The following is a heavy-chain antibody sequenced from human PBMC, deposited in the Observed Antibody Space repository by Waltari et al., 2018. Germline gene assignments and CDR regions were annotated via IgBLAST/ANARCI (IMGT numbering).Heavy chain of an antibody. CDR2: IFWDDVK. D-gene: IGHD2-8*02. CDR3: AHRLGATNTGGAFDI. CDR1: GFSLMTSGVG. Sequence: QITLKESGPTLVKPTQTLTLTCTFSGFSLMTSGVGVGWIRQPPGKALEWLAVIFWDDVKRYSPSLQTSLTITKDTSRNQVVLTLTNMDPVDTASYHCAHRLGATNTGGAFDIWGQGTMVTVSS. J-gene: IGHJ3*02. V-gene: IGHV2-5*02.